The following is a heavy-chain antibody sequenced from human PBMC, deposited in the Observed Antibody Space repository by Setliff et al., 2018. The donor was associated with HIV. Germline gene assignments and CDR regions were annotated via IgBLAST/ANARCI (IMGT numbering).Heavy chain of an antibody. D-gene: IGHD3-3*01. J-gene: IGHJ4*02. V-gene: IGHV4-31*03. CDR2: IYYSGST. CDR3: ARDRSDYYNLPGYFDH. Sequence: SETLSLTCTVSGGSISSGTYYWSWIRQHPGKGLEWIGYIYYSGSTYYNPSLKSRVTISVDTSRNQFSLKLSSVTAADTAVYYCARDRSDYYNLPGYFDHWGQGAPVTVSS. CDR1: GGSISSGTYY.